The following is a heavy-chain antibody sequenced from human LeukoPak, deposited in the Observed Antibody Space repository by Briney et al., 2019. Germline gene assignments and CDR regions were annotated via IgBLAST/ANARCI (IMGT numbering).Heavy chain of an antibody. D-gene: IGHD5-24*01. Sequence: GASVKVSCKASTYILTSYYIHWVRQAPGQGLEWMGLINPTDDSTSYAQKFQGRVSVTRDTSTSTVYMELSSLRSEDTAVYYCAREGDGYKKFDYWAQGILVTVSS. CDR2: INPTDDST. J-gene: IGHJ4*02. CDR1: TYILTSYY. CDR3: AREGDGYKKFDY. V-gene: IGHV1-46*01.